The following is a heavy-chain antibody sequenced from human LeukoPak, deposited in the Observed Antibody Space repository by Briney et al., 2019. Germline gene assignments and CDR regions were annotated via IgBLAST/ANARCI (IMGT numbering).Heavy chain of an antibody. V-gene: IGHV3-21*01. CDR3: ARGGLGYGDYYRIGY. CDR1: GFTFSSYS. D-gene: IGHD4-17*01. J-gene: IGHJ4*02. CDR2: ISSSSSYI. Sequence: GGSLRLSCAASGFTFSSYSMSWVRQAPGKGLEWVSSISSSSSYIYYADSVKGRFTISRDNAKNSLYLQMNSLRAEDTAVYYCARGGLGYGDYYRIGYWGQGTLVTVSS.